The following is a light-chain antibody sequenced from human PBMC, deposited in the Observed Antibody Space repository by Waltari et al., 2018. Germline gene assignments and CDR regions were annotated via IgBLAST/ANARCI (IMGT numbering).Light chain of an antibody. Sequence: TCRASQSIGSRLAWYQQKPGKAPKVLIYNTSPRESGIPERFSGRGCETDFSLTISSLQPDDFAIYYCQQYGTVSPTFGQGTKVEIK. CDR2: NTS. J-gene: IGKJ1*01. V-gene: IGKV1-5*01. CDR1: QSIGSR. CDR3: QQYGTVSPT.